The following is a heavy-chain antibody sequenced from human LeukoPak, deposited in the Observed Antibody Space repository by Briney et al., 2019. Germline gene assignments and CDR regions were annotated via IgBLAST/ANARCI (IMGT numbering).Heavy chain of an antibody. CDR1: GYTFTSYA. V-gene: IGHV1-2*02. CDR2: INPNSGGT. D-gene: IGHD3-10*01. J-gene: IGHJ4*02. CDR3: ASAHARELLVGY. Sequence: GASVKVSCKASGYTFTSYAMNWVRQAPGQGLEWMGWINPNSGGTNYAQKFQGRVTMTRDTSISTAYMELSRLRSDDTAVYYCASAHARELLVGYWGQGTLVTVSS.